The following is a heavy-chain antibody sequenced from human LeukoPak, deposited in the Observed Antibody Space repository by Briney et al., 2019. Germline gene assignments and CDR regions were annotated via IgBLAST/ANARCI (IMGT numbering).Heavy chain of an antibody. V-gene: IGHV1-18*04. J-gene: IGHJ4*02. CDR3: ARILVGVLDY. CDR2: ISVYTGNT. D-gene: IGHD1-26*01. CDR1: GYIFTGYY. Sequence: ASVKVSCKASGYIFTGYYMHWVRQAPGQGLEWMGWISVYTGNTDYPQKLQDRVTMTRDTSTSTAYMELRNLRSDDTAVYYCARILVGVLDYWGQGTLVTVSS.